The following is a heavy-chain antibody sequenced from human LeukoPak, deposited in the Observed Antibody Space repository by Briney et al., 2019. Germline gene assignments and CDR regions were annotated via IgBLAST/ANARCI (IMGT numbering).Heavy chain of an antibody. CDR1: GFTLSNYC. CDR2: ISSSSSYI. V-gene: IGHV3-21*01. CDR3: VRSSGSHEFDY. D-gene: IGHD1-26*01. Sequence: GGSLRLSCAASGFTLSNYCMNWVRQAPGRGLEWVSSISSSSSYIYYADSVKGRFTISRDNAKNSLYLQMNSLRAEDTAVYYCVRSSGSHEFDYWGQGILVTVSS. J-gene: IGHJ4*02.